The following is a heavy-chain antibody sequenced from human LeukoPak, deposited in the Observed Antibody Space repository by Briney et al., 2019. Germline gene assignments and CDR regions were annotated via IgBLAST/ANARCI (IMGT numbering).Heavy chain of an antibody. J-gene: IGHJ4*02. CDR2: IYYNGNS. V-gene: IGHV4-39*01. CDR1: GGSIYSSSCY. D-gene: IGHD1-26*01. Sequence: PSETLSLTCTVSGGSIYSSSCYWGWIRQPPGRGLEWIGSIYYNGNSYDNPSLKSRVTISVDTSKNQFSLKLSSVTAADTAVYYCARLYSSGIYGRGLFDYWGQGTLVTVSS. CDR3: ARLYSSGIYGRGLFDY.